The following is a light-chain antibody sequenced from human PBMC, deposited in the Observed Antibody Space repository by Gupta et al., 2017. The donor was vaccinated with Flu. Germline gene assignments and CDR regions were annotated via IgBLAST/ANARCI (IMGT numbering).Light chain of an antibody. J-gene: IGKJ1*01. V-gene: IGKV1-6*01. CDR2: AAS. CDR3: LQDYLYPQT. Sequence: AIQMTQSPSSLSASVGDRVTITCRASQGIGNDLGWYQQKPGKAPKLLIYAASSLPSGVPSRFSGSGSGTDFTLTINSLQPEDFATYYCLQDYLYPQTFGQGTKVEIK. CDR1: QGIGND.